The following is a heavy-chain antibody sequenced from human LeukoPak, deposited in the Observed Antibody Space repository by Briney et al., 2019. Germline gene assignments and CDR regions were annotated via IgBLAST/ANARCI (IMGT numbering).Heavy chain of an antibody. V-gene: IGHV1-8*03. CDR3: ARRSIAARTFDY. Sequence: ASVKVSCKASGYTFTSYDINWVRQAPGQGLEWMGWMNPNSGNTGYAQKFQGRVTLTRNTSISTAYMELSSLRSEDTAVYYCARRSIAARTFDYWGQGTLVTVSS. CDR2: MNPNSGNT. J-gene: IGHJ4*02. CDR1: GYTFTSYD. D-gene: IGHD6-6*01.